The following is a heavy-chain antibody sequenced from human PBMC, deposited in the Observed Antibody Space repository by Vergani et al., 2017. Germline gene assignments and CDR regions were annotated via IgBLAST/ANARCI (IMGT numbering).Heavy chain of an antibody. CDR1: GFTVSSNY. CDR3: ARDSPPGGKLTPPLD. V-gene: IGHV3-66*01. CDR2: IYSGGST. D-gene: IGHD4-23*01. Sequence: EVQLVESGGGLVQPGGSLRLSCAASGFTVSSNYMSWVRQAPGKGLEWVSVIYSGGSTYYADSVKGRFPISRDNSKNTLYLQMNSLRAEDTAVYYCARDSPPGGKLTPPLDWGQGTLVTVSS. J-gene: IGHJ4*02.